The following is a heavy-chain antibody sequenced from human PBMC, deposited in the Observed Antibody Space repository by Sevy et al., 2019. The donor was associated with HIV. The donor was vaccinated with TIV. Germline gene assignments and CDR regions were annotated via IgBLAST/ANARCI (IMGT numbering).Heavy chain of an antibody. CDR2: ISSSPTVI. V-gene: IGHV3-48*02. CDR3: VRGPGYYFDH. CDR1: GFTFSSYS. J-gene: IGHJ4*02. D-gene: IGHD5-12*01. Sequence: GGSLRLSCIASGFTFSSYSMNWVRHAPGKGLEWVSFISSSPTVIYYADSVKGRFTPSRDNAENSVYLQMNSLRDEDTAVYYCVRGPGYYFDHWGQGTLVTVSS.